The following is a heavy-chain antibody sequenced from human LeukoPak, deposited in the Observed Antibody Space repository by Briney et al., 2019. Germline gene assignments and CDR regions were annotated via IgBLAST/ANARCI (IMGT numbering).Heavy chain of an antibody. J-gene: IGHJ4*02. D-gene: IGHD5-24*01. CDR2: IGSSDSHI. CDR3: ASKMATPDPDY. V-gene: IGHV3-21*01. Sequence: GESLRLSCVASGFSFSGYGMNWVRQAPGKGLEWVSFIGSSDSHIYNADLVKGRFTISRDNAKNSLYLQMDSLTAEDTAVYYCASKMATPDPDYWGQGTLVTVSS. CDR1: GFSFSGYG.